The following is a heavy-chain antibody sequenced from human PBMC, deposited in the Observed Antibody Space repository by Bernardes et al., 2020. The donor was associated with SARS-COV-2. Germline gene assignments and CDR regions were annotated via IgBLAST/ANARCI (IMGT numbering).Heavy chain of an antibody. Sequence: SETLSLTCTVSGGSISSYYWSWIRQPPGKGLEWIGYIYYSGSTNYNPSLKSRVTISVDTSKNQFSLKLSSVTAADTAVYYCARQLWFSATIYYYYYMDVWGKGTTVTVSS. J-gene: IGHJ6*03. CDR2: IYYSGST. V-gene: IGHV4-59*08. CDR1: GGSISSYY. D-gene: IGHD5-18*01. CDR3: ARQLWFSATIYYYYYMDV.